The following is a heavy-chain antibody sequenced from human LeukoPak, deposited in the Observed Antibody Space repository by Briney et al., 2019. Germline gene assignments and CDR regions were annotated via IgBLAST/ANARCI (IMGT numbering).Heavy chain of an antibody. CDR1: GFTFTDYY. J-gene: IGHJ4*02. V-gene: IGHV3-11*01. Sequence: GGSLRLSCSTSGFTFTDYYMSWVRQAPGKGLEWVSYISNTGRNTYDAESVKGRFTISRDNARKSRYLQMDSLRVEDTGMYYCVKDFDGSGPGHWGQGTLVTVSS. CDR3: VKDFDGSGPGH. CDR2: ISNTGRNT. D-gene: IGHD4-23*01.